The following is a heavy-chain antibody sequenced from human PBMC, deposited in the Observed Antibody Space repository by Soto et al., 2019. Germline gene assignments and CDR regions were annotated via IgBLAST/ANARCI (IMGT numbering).Heavy chain of an antibody. Sequence: PGGSLRLSCAASGFTFSSYSMNWVRQAPGKGLEWVSSISSSSSYIYYADSVKGRFTISRDNAKNSLYLQMNSLRAEDTAVYYCARDRVTTLRHDYWGQGTLVTVSS. CDR3: ARDRVTTLRHDY. CDR1: GFTFSSYS. V-gene: IGHV3-21*01. CDR2: ISSSSSYI. J-gene: IGHJ4*02. D-gene: IGHD4-17*01.